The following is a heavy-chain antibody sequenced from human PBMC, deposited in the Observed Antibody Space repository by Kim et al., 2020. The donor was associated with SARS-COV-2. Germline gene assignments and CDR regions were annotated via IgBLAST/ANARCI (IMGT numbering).Heavy chain of an antibody. CDR1: GGSFSGYY. CDR3: ARGPIGGSGRYYNQLFDY. CDR2: INHSGST. V-gene: IGHV4-34*01. J-gene: IGHJ4*01. D-gene: IGHD3-10*01. Sequence: SETLSLTCAVYGGSFSGYYWSWIRQPPGKGLEWIGEINHSGSTNYNPSLKSRVTISVDTSKNQFSLKLSSVTAADTAVYYCARGPIGGSGRYYNQLFDY.